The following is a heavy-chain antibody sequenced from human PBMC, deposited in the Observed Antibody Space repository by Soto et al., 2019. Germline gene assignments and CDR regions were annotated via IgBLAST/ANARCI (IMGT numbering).Heavy chain of an antibody. D-gene: IGHD6-19*01. Sequence: DVQLLASGGGLVQPGGSMRLSCAASGFSFSSYAMSWVRQAPGEGLEWVSAISGSGGSTYYADSVKGRFTISRDNSKNTLYMQMNRLSAEDRAIYYYAISWGESIAVAASCFNPWGQGTMVTVSS. CDR1: GFSFSSYA. CDR2: ISGSGGST. CDR3: AISWGESIAVAASCFNP. V-gene: IGHV3-23*01. J-gene: IGHJ5*02.